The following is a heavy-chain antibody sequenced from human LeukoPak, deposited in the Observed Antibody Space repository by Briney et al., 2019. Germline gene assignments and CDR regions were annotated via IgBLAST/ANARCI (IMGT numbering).Heavy chain of an antibody. CDR1: GYTFTSYY. CDR3: ARDPDAFDI. CDR2: INPSGGST. V-gene: IGHV1-46*01. Sequence: VSVTVSCKASGYTFTSYYMHWVRQAPGQGLEWMGIINPSGGSTNYAQKFQGRVTITRDTSTSTVYMELSSLRSEDTAVYYCARDPDAFDIWGQGTMVTVSS. J-gene: IGHJ3*02.